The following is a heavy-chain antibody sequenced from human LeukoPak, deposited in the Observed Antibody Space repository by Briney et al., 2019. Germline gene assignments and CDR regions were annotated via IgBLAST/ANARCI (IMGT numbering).Heavy chain of an antibody. CDR3: AKRRYDSSGYSDY. CDR1: GFTFSGYS. D-gene: IGHD3-22*01. V-gene: IGHV3-23*01. J-gene: IGHJ4*02. Sequence: GGSLRLSCAASGFTFSGYSMTWVRQAPGKGLEWVSAITASGASTDYAESVRGRFTISRDNSGNTLYLQMNSLRAEDTAVYYCAKRRYDSSGYSDYWGQGTLVTVSS. CDR2: ITASGAST.